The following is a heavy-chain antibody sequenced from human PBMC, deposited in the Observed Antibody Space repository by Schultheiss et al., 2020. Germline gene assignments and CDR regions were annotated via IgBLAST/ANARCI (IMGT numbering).Heavy chain of an antibody. CDR2: TYYRSKWYN. CDR1: GDSVSSNSAA. CDR3: ARSPTMIVVVIMGYFDY. D-gene: IGHD3-22*01. J-gene: IGHJ4*02. V-gene: IGHV6-1*01. Sequence: SQPLSPTCAISGDSVSSNSAAWNWIRQSPSRGLEWLGRTYYRSKWYNDYAVSVESRITINPDTSKNQFSLKLSSVTAADTAVYYCARSPTMIVVVIMGYFDYWGPGTLFTVAS.